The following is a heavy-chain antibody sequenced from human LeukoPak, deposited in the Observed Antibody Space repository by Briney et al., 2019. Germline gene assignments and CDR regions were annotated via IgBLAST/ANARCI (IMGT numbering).Heavy chain of an antibody. CDR2: MNPNSGNT. V-gene: IGHV1-8*01. D-gene: IGHD3-22*01. J-gene: IGHJ5*02. CDR1: GYTFTSYD. Sequence: GASVKVSCKASGYTFTSYDINWVRQATGQGLEWTGWMNPNSGNTGYAQKFQGRVTMTRNSSISTAYMELSSLRSEDTAVYYCARMDYYDSRDNWFDPWGQGTLVTVSS. CDR3: ARMDYYDSRDNWFDP.